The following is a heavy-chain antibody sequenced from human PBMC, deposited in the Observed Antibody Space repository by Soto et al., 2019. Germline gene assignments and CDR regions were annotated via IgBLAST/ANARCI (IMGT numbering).Heavy chain of an antibody. CDR1: GFTFSSYS. D-gene: IGHD5-12*01. V-gene: IGHV3-21*01. Sequence: GGSLRLSCAASGFTFSSYSMNWVRQAPGKGLEWVSSISSSSSYIYYADSVKGRFTISRDNAKNSLYLQMNSLRAEDTAVYYCASAIGSGYDQIPYYYYGIDVWGQGTTVPVYS. CDR2: ISSSSSYI. J-gene: IGHJ6*02. CDR3: ASAIGSGYDQIPYYYYGIDV.